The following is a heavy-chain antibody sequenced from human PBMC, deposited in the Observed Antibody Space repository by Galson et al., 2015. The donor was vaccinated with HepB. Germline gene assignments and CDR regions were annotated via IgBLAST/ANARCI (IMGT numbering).Heavy chain of an antibody. V-gene: IGHV3-23*01. J-gene: IGHJ4*02. CDR2: ITSRGDNT. CDR1: GFPFGDTA. Sequence: SLRLSCAASGFPFGDTAMTWVRQAPGKGLEWVSGITSRGDNTFYTDSGKSRFSISRDNSKNMLFLQMRSLRAEDTAIYYCAKGYGIFDRWGQGILVTVSS. CDR3: AKGYGIFDR. D-gene: IGHD5-18*01.